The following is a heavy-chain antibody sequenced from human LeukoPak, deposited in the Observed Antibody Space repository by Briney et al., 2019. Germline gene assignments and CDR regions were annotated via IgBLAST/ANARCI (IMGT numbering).Heavy chain of an antibody. Sequence: GASVKVSCKTSGYTFNIYYVQWVRQAPGQGLEWMGVIHPNDGGTTYAQKFQGRIIMTSDTSTSTIYMELSSLKSDDTAVSYCARGDVDHWGQGTLVTVSS. CDR2: IHPNDGGT. CDR3: ARGDVDH. V-gene: IGHV1-46*02. CDR1: GYTFNIYY. J-gene: IGHJ5*02.